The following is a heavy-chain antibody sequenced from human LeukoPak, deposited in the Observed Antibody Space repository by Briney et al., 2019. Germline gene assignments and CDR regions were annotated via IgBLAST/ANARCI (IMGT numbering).Heavy chain of an antibody. CDR3: ARNWRPDT. CDR1: GFTFSTYA. D-gene: IGHD3-3*01. CDR2: INTSGGGT. V-gene: IGHV3-23*01. J-gene: IGHJ5*02. Sequence: PGESLILSCAASGFTFSTYALGWVRQSPGKGLEWVSVINTSGGGTYYTESVQGRFTISRDNTKDTLYLQMNSLRVEDTAVYYCARNWRPDTWGQGTLVTVSS.